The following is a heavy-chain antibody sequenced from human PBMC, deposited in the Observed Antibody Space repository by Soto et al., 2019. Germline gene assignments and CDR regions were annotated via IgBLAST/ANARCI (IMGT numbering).Heavy chain of an antibody. CDR3: ARDGVRAVAREAKYYDYGIDV. J-gene: IGHJ6*02. CDR2: ISAYNGNT. D-gene: IGHD6-19*01. Sequence: ASVKVSCKASGYTYTSYGIRWERQAPGHGIEWMGWISAYNGNTNYAQKLQGRVTMTTDTSTSTAYMELRSLRSDDTAVEYCARDGVRAVAREAKYYDYGIDVGG. CDR1: GYTYTSYG. V-gene: IGHV1-18*04.